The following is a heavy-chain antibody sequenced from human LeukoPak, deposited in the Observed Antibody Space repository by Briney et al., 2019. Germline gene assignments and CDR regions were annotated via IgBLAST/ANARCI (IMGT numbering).Heavy chain of an antibody. CDR3: ARAGTAMDKIDY. D-gene: IGHD5-18*01. CDR1: GCIFIDYY. J-gene: IGHJ4*02. V-gene: IGHV1-2*06. Sequence: SVPDSCQASGCIFIDYYIHGLRQPAAREVAGIGRINPNSGGTNYAQKFQGRVTMTRDTSISTAYMELSRLRSDDTAVYYCARAGTAMDKIDYWGQGTLVTVSS. CDR2: INPNSGGT.